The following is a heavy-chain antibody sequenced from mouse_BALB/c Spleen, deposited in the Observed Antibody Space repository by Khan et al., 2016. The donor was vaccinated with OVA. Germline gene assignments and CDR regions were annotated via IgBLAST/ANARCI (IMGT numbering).Heavy chain of an antibody. CDR3: ARSTYRYAFVY. Sequence: EAQLQESGPSLVKPSQTLSLTCSVTSDSITSGYWNWIRKFPGNKLEYMGYIIYTGYTYYNPSLKSRISITRHTSKNQYYLQLSSVTDEDTATYYCARSTYRYAFVYWGQGTLVTVSA. D-gene: IGHD2-12*01. CDR2: IIYTGYT. V-gene: IGHV3-8*02. J-gene: IGHJ3*01. CDR1: SDSITSGY.